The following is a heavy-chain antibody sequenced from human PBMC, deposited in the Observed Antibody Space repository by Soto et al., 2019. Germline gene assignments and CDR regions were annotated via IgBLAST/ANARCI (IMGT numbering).Heavy chain of an antibody. CDR2: IGTAGDT. J-gene: IGHJ3*02. Sequence: GGSLRLSCAASGFTFSSYDMHWVRQAPGKGLEWVSAIGTAGDTYYPGSVKGRFTISRENAKNSLYLQMNSLRAGDTAVYYCARDHLEAGTDAFDIWGQGTMVTVSS. D-gene: IGHD6-19*01. CDR1: GFTFSSYD. CDR3: ARDHLEAGTDAFDI. V-gene: IGHV3-13*01.